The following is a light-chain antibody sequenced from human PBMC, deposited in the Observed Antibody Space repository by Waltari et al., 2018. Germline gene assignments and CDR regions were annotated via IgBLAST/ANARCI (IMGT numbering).Light chain of an antibody. CDR3: QQLKSYPRT. Sequence: DIQLTQSPSFLSASVGDRVTITCRASQGIISYLAWYQQKPGKAPKVLIYGASTLQRGVPARFSGSGSGTEFTFTISSLQPEDFATYYCQQLKSYPRTFGQGTKLEIK. V-gene: IGKV1-9*01. J-gene: IGKJ2*02. CDR2: GAS. CDR1: QGIISY.